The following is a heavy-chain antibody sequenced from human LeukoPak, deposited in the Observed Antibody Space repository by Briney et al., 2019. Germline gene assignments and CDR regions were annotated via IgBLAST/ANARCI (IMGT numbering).Heavy chain of an antibody. J-gene: IGHJ1*01. CDR3: ARASLASAGTRF. Sequence: ASVKVSCKASGYTFSGYYIHWVRQAPGRGIEWVGWINARSGDTNYAQKFQGRVILTRDTSITTSYMEVISLTSDDTAVYYCARASLASAGTRFWGQGTQVIVSS. CDR2: INARSGDT. CDR1: GYTFSGYY. D-gene: IGHD6-13*01. V-gene: IGHV1-2*02.